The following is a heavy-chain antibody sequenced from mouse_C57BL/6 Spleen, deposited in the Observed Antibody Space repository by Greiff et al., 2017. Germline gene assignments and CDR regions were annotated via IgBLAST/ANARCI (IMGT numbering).Heavy chain of an antibody. Sequence: VQLQQSGPELVKPGASVKISCKASGYAFSSSWMNWVKQRPGKGLEWIGRIYPGDGDTNYNGKFKGEAPLTADKSSSTAYMQLSSLTSEDSAVYFCARSGNAYFDYWGQGTTLTVSS. CDR2: IYPGDGDT. CDR1: GYAFSSSW. V-gene: IGHV1-82*01. CDR3: ARSGNAYFDY. J-gene: IGHJ2*01.